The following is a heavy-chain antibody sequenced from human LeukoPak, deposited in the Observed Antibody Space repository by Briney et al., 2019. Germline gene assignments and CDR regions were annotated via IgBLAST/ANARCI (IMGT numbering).Heavy chain of an antibody. Sequence: PGGSLRLACAASGFTFSGYEMNWVRQAPGKGLEWVSHITTSGSTIYYAHSVKGRFTISRDNAKNSLFLQMNSLRADDTAVYYCARAQYCSGGSCSFDFWGQGTLVTVSS. J-gene: IGHJ4*02. D-gene: IGHD2-15*01. V-gene: IGHV3-48*03. CDR1: GFTFSGYE. CDR2: ITTSGSTI. CDR3: ARAQYCSGGSCSFDF.